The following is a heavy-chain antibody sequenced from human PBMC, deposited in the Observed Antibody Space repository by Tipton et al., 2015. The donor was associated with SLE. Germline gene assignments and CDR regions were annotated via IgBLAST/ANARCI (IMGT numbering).Heavy chain of an antibody. CDR2: INHSGST. J-gene: IGHJ3*02. CDR3: ARRGYDYVWGSYRGDAFDI. CDR1: GGSFSGYY. V-gene: IGHV4-34*01. Sequence: GLVKPSETLSLTCAVYGGSFSGYYWSWIRQPPGKGLEWIGEINHSGSTNYNPSLKSRVTISVDTSKNQFSLKLSSVTAADTAVYYCARRGYDYVWGSYRGDAFDIWGQGTMVTVSS. D-gene: IGHD3-16*02.